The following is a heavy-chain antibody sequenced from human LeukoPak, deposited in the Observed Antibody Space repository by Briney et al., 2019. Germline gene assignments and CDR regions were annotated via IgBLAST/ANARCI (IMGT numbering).Heavy chain of an antibody. Sequence: GGSLRLSCAASGFTFGNSWVHWVRQAPGKGLVWVSLINVDGSITTYADSVMGRFTISRDNARNTVSLQMNSLTIEDTAVYYCVVVVEPPDSDGFDVWGQGTMITVSS. J-gene: IGHJ3*01. CDR1: GFTFGNSW. D-gene: IGHD1-14*01. CDR2: INVDGSIT. CDR3: VVVVEPPDSDGFDV. V-gene: IGHV3-74*01.